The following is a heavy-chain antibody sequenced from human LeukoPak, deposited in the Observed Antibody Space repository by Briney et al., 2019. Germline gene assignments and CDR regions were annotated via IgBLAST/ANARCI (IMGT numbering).Heavy chain of an antibody. J-gene: IGHJ4*02. D-gene: IGHD6-13*01. CDR1: GYSFTSHD. CDR2: MNPNSGNT. V-gene: IGHV1-8*01. Sequence: RVASVKVSCKASGYSFTSHDINWVRQATGQGLGWMGWMNPNSGNTGYAQKFQDRVTMTRNTSISTAYLELSSLGSEDTAMYYCASALKRGSAGTLIDHWGQGTLVTVSS. CDR3: ASALKRGSAGTLIDH.